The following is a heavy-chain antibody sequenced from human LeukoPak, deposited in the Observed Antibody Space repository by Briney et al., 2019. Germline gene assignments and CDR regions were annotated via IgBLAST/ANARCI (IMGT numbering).Heavy chain of an antibody. J-gene: IGHJ4*02. D-gene: IGHD6-13*01. CDR1: GFTFSSYG. V-gene: IGHV3-23*01. Sequence: PGGSLRLSCAASGFTFSSYGMSWVRQAPGKGLEWVSAISGSGGSTYYADSVKGRFTISRDNSKNTLYLQMNSLRAEDTAVYYCARDSRIAAAGHHFDYWGQGTLVTVSS. CDR2: ISGSGGST. CDR3: ARDSRIAAAGHHFDY.